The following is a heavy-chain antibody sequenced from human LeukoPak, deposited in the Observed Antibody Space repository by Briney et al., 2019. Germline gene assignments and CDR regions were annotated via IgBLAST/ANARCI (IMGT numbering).Heavy chain of an antibody. CDR1: GGSFSGYY. D-gene: IGHD6-19*01. V-gene: IGHV4-34*01. J-gene: IGHJ6*04. CDR3: ARCRKQWRSRTGLDV. Sequence: SETLSLTCAVYGGSFSGYYWSWIRQPPGKGLEWIGEINHSGSTNYNPSLKSRVTISVDTSKNQFSLKLSSVTAADTAVYYCARCRKQWRSRTGLDVWGKGTTVTVSS. CDR2: INHSGST.